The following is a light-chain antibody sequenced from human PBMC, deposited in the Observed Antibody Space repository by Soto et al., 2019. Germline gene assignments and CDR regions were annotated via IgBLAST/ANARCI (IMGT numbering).Light chain of an antibody. CDR3: HQCAHSPLT. J-gene: IGKJ1*01. Sequence: EIVLTQSPGTLSLSPGERATISCRASQIVTKNYLAWYQQKPGQAHRLLIYDAFNRATGIPDRFSGSGSGTDFSLTISRLEPEDFAVYYCHQCAHSPLTFGQGTKVEIK. V-gene: IGKV3-20*01. CDR1: QIVTKNY. CDR2: DAF.